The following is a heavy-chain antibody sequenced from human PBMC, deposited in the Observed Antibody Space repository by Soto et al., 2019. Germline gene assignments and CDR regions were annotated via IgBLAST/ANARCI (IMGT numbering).Heavy chain of an antibody. D-gene: IGHD6-13*01. V-gene: IGHV3-23*01. CDR2: ISGGGGSA. J-gene: IGHJ4*02. CDR3: AKGAGYSSSWLSPSFDY. CDR1: GFTFSSYA. Sequence: GGSLRLSCAASGFTFSSYAMRWVRQAPGKGLEWVSAISGGGGSAFYAESVKGRFTISRDNSKNTLYLQMNSLRAEDTAVYFCAKGAGYSSSWLSPSFDYWGQGTLVTVSS.